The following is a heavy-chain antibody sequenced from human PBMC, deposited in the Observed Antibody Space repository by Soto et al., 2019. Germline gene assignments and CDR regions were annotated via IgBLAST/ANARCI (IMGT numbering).Heavy chain of an antibody. CDR3: AKGSYGSGSYLYFDY. CDR2: ISGSGGST. V-gene: IGHV3-23*01. J-gene: IGHJ4*02. Sequence: EVQLLESGGGLVQPGGSLRLSCAASEFTFSSYAMSWVRQAPGKGLEWVSAISGSGGSTYYADSVKGRFTISRDNSKNTLYLQMNSLRAEDTAVYYCAKGSYGSGSYLYFDYWGQGTLVTVSS. D-gene: IGHD3-10*01. CDR1: EFTFSSYA.